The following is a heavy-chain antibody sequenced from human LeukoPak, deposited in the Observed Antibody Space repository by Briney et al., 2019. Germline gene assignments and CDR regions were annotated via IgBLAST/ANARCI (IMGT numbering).Heavy chain of an antibody. CDR2: ISSSSSYI. CDR3: ARDDYDYVWGSYRHHYFGY. CDR1: GFTFSSYS. V-gene: IGHV3-21*01. Sequence: GGSLRLSCAASGFTFSSYSMNWVRQAPGKGLEWVSSISSSSSYIYYADSVKGRFTISRDNAKNSLYLQMNSLRAEDTAVYYCARDDYDYVWGSYRHHYFGYWGQGTLVTASS. J-gene: IGHJ4*02. D-gene: IGHD3-16*02.